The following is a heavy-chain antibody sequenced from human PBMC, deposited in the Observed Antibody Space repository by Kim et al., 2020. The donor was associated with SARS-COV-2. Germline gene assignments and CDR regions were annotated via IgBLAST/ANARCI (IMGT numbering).Heavy chain of an antibody. CDR1: GGSFSGYY. CDR3: ARGTRYSSGWYPIAEYFQH. D-gene: IGHD6-19*01. J-gene: IGHJ1*01. V-gene: IGHV4-34*01. CDR2: INHSGST. Sequence: SETLSLTCAVYGGSFSGYYWSWIRQPPGKGLEWIGEINHSGSTNYNPSLKSRVTISVDTSKNQFSLKLSSVTAADTAVYYCARGTRYSSGWYPIAEYFQHWGQGTLVTVSS.